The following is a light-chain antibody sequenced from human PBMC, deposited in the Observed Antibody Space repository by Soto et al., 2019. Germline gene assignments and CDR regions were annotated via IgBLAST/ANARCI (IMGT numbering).Light chain of an antibody. CDR2: MSS. CDR3: AAWDDSLNGVV. V-gene: IGLV1-44*01. CDR1: SSNIGSNT. J-gene: IGLJ2*01. Sequence: QSVLTQSPSTSGTPGQRVTISCSGSSSNIGSNTVNWYQQFPGTAPKLLIYMSSHRPSGVPDRFSGSMSGSSASLAISGLQSEDEATYYCAAWDDSLNGVVFGGGTKLTVL.